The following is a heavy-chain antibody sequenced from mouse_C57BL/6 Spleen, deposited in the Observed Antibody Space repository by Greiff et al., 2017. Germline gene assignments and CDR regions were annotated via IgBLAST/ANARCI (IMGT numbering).Heavy chain of an antibody. D-gene: IGHD2-3*01. V-gene: IGHV1-82*01. CDR2: IYPGDGDT. CDR3: AGVYDGHRTWFAY. J-gene: IGHJ3*01. Sequence: QVQLQQSGPELVKPGASVKISCKASGYAFSSSWMNWVKQRPGKGLEWIGRIYPGDGDTNYNGKFKGKATLTADKSSSTAYMQLSSLTSEDSAVYCCAGVYDGHRTWFAYWGQGTLVTVSA. CDR1: GYAFSSSW.